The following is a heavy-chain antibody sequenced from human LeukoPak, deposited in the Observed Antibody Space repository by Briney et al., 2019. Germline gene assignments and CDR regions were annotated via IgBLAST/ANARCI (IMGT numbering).Heavy chain of an antibody. Sequence: GGSLRLSCAASGFTFTNAWMNWVRQAPGKGLEWVGRIKSKADGETIDYAAPVKGRFTFSRDDSKNMMYLQMNSLKSEDTAVYYCSTLTSRGLSDSWGQGTLVTVSS. CDR1: GFTFTNAW. CDR2: IKSKADGETI. CDR3: STLTSRGLSDS. J-gene: IGHJ4*02. V-gene: IGHV3-15*07. D-gene: IGHD1-20*01.